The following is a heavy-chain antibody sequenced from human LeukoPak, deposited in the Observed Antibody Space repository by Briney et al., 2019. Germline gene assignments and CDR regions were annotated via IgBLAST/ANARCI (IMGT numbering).Heavy chain of an antibody. CDR1: GYTFAGYA. CDR3: ARDRGNYLLPY. Sequence: ASVKVSCKASGYTFAGYAIFWVRQAPGQRLEWMGWISAGNGNTRYSQKFHDRLTISRDTPASTVYMELSSLRSEDTAIYYCARDRGNYLLPYWGQGTLVTVSS. J-gene: IGHJ4*02. D-gene: IGHD1-26*01. V-gene: IGHV1-3*01. CDR2: ISAGNGNT.